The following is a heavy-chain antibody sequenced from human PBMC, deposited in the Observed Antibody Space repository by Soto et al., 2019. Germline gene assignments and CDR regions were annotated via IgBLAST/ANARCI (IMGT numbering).Heavy chain of an antibody. CDR3: ARVAAAGDHDY. D-gene: IGHD6-13*01. CDR2: IYSGGST. Sequence: GGSLRLSCAASGFTVSSNYMSWVRQAPGKGLEWVSVIYSGGSTYYADSVKGRFTISRHNSKNTLYPQMNSLRAEDTAVYYCARVAAAGDHDYWGQGTLVTVSS. J-gene: IGHJ4*02. CDR1: GFTVSSNY. V-gene: IGHV3-53*04.